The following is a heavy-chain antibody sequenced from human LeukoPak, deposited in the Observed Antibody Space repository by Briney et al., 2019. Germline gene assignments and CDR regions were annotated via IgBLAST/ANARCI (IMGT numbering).Heavy chain of an antibody. CDR3: AREGGNGMDV. V-gene: IGHV1-69*01. D-gene: IGHD3-16*01. Sequence: GASVTVSCTASGGTFSSYAISWVRQAPGQGLEWMGGIIPIFGTANYAQKFQGRVTITADESTSTAYMELSSLRSEDTAVYYCAREGGNGMDVWGQGTTVTVSS. J-gene: IGHJ6*02. CDR1: GGTFSSYA. CDR2: IIPIFGTA.